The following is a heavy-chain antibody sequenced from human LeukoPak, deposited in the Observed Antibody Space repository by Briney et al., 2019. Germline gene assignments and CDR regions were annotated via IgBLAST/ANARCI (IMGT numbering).Heavy chain of an antibody. Sequence: GGSLRLSCAASGFTFSSYAMHWVRQAPGKGLEYVSAISSNGGSTYYANSVKGRFAIPRDNSKNTLYLQMGSLRAEDMAVYYCARTRMITFGGVIAPYYFDYWGQGTLVTVSS. D-gene: IGHD3-16*02. CDR3: ARTRMITFGGVIAPYYFDY. J-gene: IGHJ4*02. CDR1: GFTFSSYA. V-gene: IGHV3-64*01. CDR2: ISSNGGST.